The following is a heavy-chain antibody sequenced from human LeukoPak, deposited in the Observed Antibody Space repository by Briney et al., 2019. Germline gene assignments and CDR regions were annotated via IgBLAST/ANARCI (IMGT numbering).Heavy chain of an antibody. CDR1: GGTFSSYA. V-gene: IGHV1-69*04. D-gene: IGHD6-19*01. J-gene: IGHJ4*02. Sequence: ASVKVSCKAPGGTFSSYAISWVRQAPGQGLEWMGRIIPILGIANYAQKFQGRVTITADKSTSTAYMELSSLRSEDTAVYYCARVIAVAGRGGFDYWGQGTLVTVYS. CDR3: ARVIAVAGRGGFDY. CDR2: IIPILGIA.